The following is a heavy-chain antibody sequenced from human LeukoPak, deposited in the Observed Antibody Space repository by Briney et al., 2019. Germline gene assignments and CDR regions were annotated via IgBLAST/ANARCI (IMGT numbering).Heavy chain of an antibody. CDR3: AKGLGVAGHYFDY. Sequence: SGGSLRLSCAASGFTFSSYEMNWVRQAPGKGLEWVSGISGSGGSTFYADSVKGRFTISRDNSKNTLYLQMNSLRAEDTAVYYCAKGLGVAGHYFDYWGQGTLVTVSS. CDR1: GFTFSSYE. CDR2: ISGSGGST. J-gene: IGHJ4*02. V-gene: IGHV3-23*01. D-gene: IGHD6-19*01.